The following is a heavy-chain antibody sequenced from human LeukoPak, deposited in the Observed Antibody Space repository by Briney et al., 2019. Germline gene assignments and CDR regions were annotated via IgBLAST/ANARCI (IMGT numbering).Heavy chain of an antibody. CDR2: IKQDGSEK. CDR3: ARGYCSSTTCYSAGVKDY. V-gene: IGHV3-7*01. Sequence: GGSLRLSCAASGFTFSSYWMSWVRQAPGKGLEWVANIKQDGSEKYYVDSVKGRFTISRDNAKNSLYLQMNSLRAEDTALCSCARGYCSSTTCYSAGVKDYWGQGTLVTVSS. J-gene: IGHJ4*02. CDR1: GFTFSSYW. D-gene: IGHD2-2*01.